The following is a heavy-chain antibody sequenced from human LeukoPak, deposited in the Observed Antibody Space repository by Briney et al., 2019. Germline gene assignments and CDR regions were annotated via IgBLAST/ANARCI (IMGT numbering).Heavy chain of an antibody. J-gene: IGHJ4*02. V-gene: IGHV1-69*04. CDR3: ARVNVDTAMALDY. CDR1: GGTFSSYA. CDR2: IIPILGIA. Sequence: SVKVSCKASGGTFSSYAISWVRQAPGQGLEWMGRIIPILGIANYAQKFRGRVTITADKSTSTAYMELSSLRSEDTAVYYCARVNVDTAMALDYWGQGTLVTVFS. D-gene: IGHD5-18*01.